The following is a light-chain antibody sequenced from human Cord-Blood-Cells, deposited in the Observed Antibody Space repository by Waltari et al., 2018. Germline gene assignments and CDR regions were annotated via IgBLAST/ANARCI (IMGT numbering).Light chain of an antibody. CDR2: DVS. CDR1: SSDVGGYNY. Sequence: QSALTPPRSVSGSPGQSVTISCTGTSSDVGGYNYVSWYQQHPGKATKLMIYDVSKRPSGVPDRFSGSKSGNTASLTISGLQAEDEADYYCCSYAGSYTYVFGTGTKVTVL. CDR3: CSYAGSYTYV. V-gene: IGLV2-11*01. J-gene: IGLJ1*01.